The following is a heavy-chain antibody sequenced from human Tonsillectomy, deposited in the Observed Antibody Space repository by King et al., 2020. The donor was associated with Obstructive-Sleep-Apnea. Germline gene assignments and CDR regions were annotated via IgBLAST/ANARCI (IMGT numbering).Heavy chain of an antibody. Sequence: QLQESGPGLVKPSETLSLTCDVSGGSIISVTYYWGWIRQPPGKGLEWIGSIYSSGSTYYNPSLKSRVTISVDTSKNQFSLKPSSVTAADTAIYYCSRSPNPQDPLYHWGQGTLGTVSP. CDR3: SRSPNPQDPLYH. CDR1: GGSIISVTYY. V-gene: IGHV4-39*07. CDR2: IYSSGST. D-gene: IGHD1-14*01. J-gene: IGHJ4*02.